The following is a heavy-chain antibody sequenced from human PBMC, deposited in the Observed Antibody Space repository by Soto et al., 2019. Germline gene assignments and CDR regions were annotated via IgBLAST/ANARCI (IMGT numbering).Heavy chain of an antibody. CDR3: AKGLVAATLYDYYYYMDV. V-gene: IGHV3-23*01. D-gene: IGHD2-15*01. CDR1: GFTFSSYA. J-gene: IGHJ6*03. CDR2: ISGSGGST. Sequence: GGSLRLSCVASGFTFSSYAMSWVRQAPGKGLEWVSAISGSGGSTYYADSVKGRFTISRDNSKNTLYLQMNSLRAEDTAVYYCAKGLVAATLYDYYYYMDVWGKGTTVTVSS.